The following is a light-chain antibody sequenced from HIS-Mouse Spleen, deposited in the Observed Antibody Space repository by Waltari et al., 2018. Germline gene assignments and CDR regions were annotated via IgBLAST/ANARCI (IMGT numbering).Light chain of an antibody. Sequence: SYDLTQPPSVSVSPGQTARITFPGEPLPKKYAYWYQQKSGQAPVLVIYEDSKRPSGIPERFSGSSSGTMATLTISGAQVEDEADYYCYSTDSSGNHRVFGGGTKLTVL. V-gene: IGLV3-10*01. J-gene: IGLJ2*01. CDR1: PLPKKY. CDR2: EDS. CDR3: YSTDSSGNHRV.